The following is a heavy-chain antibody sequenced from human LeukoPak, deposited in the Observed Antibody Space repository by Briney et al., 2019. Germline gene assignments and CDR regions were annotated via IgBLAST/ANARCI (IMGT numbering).Heavy chain of an antibody. CDR1: GGSFSGFY. J-gene: IGHJ5*02. D-gene: IGHD3-3*01. CDR2: INHSGST. Sequence: PSETLSLTCAVYGGSFSGFYWSWIRQPPGKGLEWIGEINHSGSTNYNPSLKSRVTMSVDTSKNQFSLKLNSVTAADTAVYYCARLGRTYYDFWSGPWGQGTLVTVSS. CDR3: ARLGRTYYDFWSGP. V-gene: IGHV4-34*01.